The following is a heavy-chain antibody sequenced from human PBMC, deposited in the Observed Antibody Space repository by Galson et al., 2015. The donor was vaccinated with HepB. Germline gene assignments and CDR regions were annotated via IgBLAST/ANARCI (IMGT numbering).Heavy chain of an antibody. J-gene: IGHJ3*02. Sequence: SLRLSCAASGFTFDDYAMHWVRQAPGKGLEWVSGISWNSGSIGYADSVKGRFTISRDNAKNSLYLQMNSLRAEDTALYYCAKELASGSMATRGRMGAFDIWGQGTMVTVSS. V-gene: IGHV3-9*01. D-gene: IGHD3-10*01. CDR1: GFTFDDYA. CDR2: ISWNSGSI. CDR3: AKELASGSMATRGRMGAFDI.